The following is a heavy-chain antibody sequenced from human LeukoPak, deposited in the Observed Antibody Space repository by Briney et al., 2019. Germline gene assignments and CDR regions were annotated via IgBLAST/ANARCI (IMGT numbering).Heavy chain of an antibody. V-gene: IGHV4-59*12. CDR2: IYYSGST. Sequence: SETLSLTCSVSGGSISTYYWSWIRQPPGKGLEWIGYIYYSGSTYYNPSLKSRVTISVDTSKNQFSLKLSSVTAADTAVYYCAGGVVADYAFDIWGQGTMVTVSS. CDR1: GGSISTYY. D-gene: IGHD2-15*01. CDR3: AGGVVADYAFDI. J-gene: IGHJ3*02.